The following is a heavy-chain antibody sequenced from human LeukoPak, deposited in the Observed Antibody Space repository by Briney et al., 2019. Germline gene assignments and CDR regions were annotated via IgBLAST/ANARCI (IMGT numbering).Heavy chain of an antibody. CDR2: IIPIFGTA. V-gene: IGHV1-69*01. Sequence: GSSVKVSCKASGGTFSSYAISWVRQAPGQGLEWMGGIIPIFGTANYAQKFQGRVTITADESTSTAYMEQSSLRSEDTAVYYCAREMGVVPAAILGLDWFDPWGQGTLVTVSS. J-gene: IGHJ5*02. D-gene: IGHD2-2*02. CDR3: AREMGVVPAAILGLDWFDP. CDR1: GGTFSSYA.